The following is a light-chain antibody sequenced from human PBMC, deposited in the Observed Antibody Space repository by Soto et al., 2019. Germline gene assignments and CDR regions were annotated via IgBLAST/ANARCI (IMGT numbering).Light chain of an antibody. CDR3: QQRSNWPIT. Sequence: ELVLTQSPATQSLSPGQRATLSCRASQSVSSSLAWYQQKPGQAPRLLIYDASNRATGIPARFSGSGSGTDFTLTISSLEPEDFAVYYCQQRSNWPITFGQGTRLEIK. CDR1: QSVSSS. J-gene: IGKJ5*01. CDR2: DAS. V-gene: IGKV3-11*01.